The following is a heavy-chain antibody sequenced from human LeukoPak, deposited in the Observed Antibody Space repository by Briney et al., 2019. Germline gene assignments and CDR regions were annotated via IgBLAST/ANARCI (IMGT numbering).Heavy chain of an antibody. V-gene: IGHV3-21*01. CDR3: ARVYYDFWSGYYGSYYYYYMDV. J-gene: IGHJ6*03. D-gene: IGHD3-3*01. CDR1: GFTFSSYS. Sequence: PGGSLRLSCAASGFTFSSYSMNWVRQAPGKGLEWVSSISSSSSYIYYADSVKGRFTISRDNAKNSLYLQMNSLRAEDTAVYYCARVYYDFWSGYYGSYYYYYMDVWGKGTTVTVSS. CDR2: ISSSSSYI.